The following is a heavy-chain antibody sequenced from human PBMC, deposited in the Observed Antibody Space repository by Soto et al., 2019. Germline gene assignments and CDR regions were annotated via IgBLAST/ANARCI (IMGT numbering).Heavy chain of an antibody. Sequence: GGSLRLSCAASGFTFSSYAMSWVRQAPGKGLEWVSAISGSGGSTYYADSVKGRFTISRDNSKNTLYLQMNSLRAEDTAVYYCAKDLVLRYFDWYRLFDYWGQGTLVTGSS. CDR3: AKDLVLRYFDWYRLFDY. V-gene: IGHV3-23*01. CDR1: GFTFSSYA. CDR2: ISGSGGST. J-gene: IGHJ4*02. D-gene: IGHD3-9*01.